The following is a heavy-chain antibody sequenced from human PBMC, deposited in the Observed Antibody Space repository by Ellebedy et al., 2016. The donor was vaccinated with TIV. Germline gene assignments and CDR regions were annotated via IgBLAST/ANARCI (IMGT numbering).Heavy chain of an antibody. CDR3: ARGYCSGGSCYGPSFWYFDL. CDR2: IGPRSEYK. V-gene: IGHV3-23*01. Sequence: PGGSLRLSCAASGFTFSNYAMAWVRQAPGKGLEWVSAIGPRSEYKFYADSVKGRITISRDNSKNTLYLQMNSLRAEDTAVYYCARGYCSGGSCYGPSFWYFDLWGRGTLVTVSS. J-gene: IGHJ2*01. D-gene: IGHD2-15*01. CDR1: GFTFSNYA.